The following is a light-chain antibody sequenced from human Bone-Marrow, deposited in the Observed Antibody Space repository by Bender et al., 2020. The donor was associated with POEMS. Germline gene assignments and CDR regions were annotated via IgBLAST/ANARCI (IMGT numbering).Light chain of an antibody. CDR2: DDS. J-gene: IGLJ2*01. CDR1: NIGSKG. CDR3: QVWDPSGDHLMV. Sequence: VAPGQTASITCGGNNIGSKGVHWYQQKPGQAPVLVVYDDSDRPSGIPERFSGSNSGNTATLTISRVEAGDEADFYCQVWDPSGDHLMVFGGGTKLTVL. V-gene: IGLV3-21*02.